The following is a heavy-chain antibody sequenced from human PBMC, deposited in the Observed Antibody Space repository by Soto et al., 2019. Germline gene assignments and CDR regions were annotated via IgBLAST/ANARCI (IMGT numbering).Heavy chain of an antibody. CDR1: GFTFSSYG. CDR3: AKDPAYDFWSGYPFPFDY. Sequence: PGGSLRLSCAASGFTFSSYGMHWVRQAPGKGLEWVAVISYDGSNKYYADSVKGRFTISRDNSKNTLYLQMNSLRAEDTAVYYCAKDPAYDFWSGYPFPFDYWGQGTLVTVSS. J-gene: IGHJ4*02. CDR2: ISYDGSNK. V-gene: IGHV3-30*18. D-gene: IGHD3-3*01.